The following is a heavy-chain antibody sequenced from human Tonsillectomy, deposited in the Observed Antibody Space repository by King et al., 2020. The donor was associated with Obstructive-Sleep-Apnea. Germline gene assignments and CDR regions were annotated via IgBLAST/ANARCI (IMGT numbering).Heavy chain of an antibody. V-gene: IGHV2-5*01. CDR2: IYWNDDK. CDR1: GFSLSTSGVA. Sequence: TLKESGPTLVQPTQTLTLTCAFSGFSLSTSGVAVGWIRQPPGKALEWLAVIYWNDDKRYSPSLESKLTITKDTPKNQVVLTMSDMDPADTATYYCAHMASLYYYYYGMDVWGQGTTVSVSS. J-gene: IGHJ6*02. CDR3: AHMASLYYYYYGMDV.